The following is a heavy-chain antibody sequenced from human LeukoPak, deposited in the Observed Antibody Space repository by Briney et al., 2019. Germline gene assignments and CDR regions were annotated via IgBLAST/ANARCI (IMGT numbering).Heavy chain of an antibody. Sequence: SETLSLTCTVSGGPISSYYWSWIRQPPGKGLEWIGYIYYSGSTKSNPSLKSRVTISVDTSKNQFSLKLSSVTAADTAVYYCARGQAQAYYGSGSYPFGYWGQGTLVTVSS. J-gene: IGHJ4*02. V-gene: IGHV4-59*01. CDR1: GGPISSYY. D-gene: IGHD3-10*01. CDR3: ARGQAQAYYGSGSYPFGY. CDR2: IYYSGST.